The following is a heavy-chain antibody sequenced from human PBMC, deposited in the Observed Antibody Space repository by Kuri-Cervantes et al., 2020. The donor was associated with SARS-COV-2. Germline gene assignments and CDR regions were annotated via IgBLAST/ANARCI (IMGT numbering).Heavy chain of an antibody. Sequence: GESLKISCAASGFTFSTYSMTWIRQAPGKGLEWVSYISSSGSTIYYADSVKGRFTISRDNAKNSLYLQMNSLRAEDTAVYYCARDQGWAPGSSDYFDYWGQGTLVTVSS. CDR3: ARDQGWAPGSSDYFDY. J-gene: IGHJ4*02. CDR1: GFTFSTYS. CDR2: ISSSGSTI. D-gene: IGHD6-6*01. V-gene: IGHV3-48*04.